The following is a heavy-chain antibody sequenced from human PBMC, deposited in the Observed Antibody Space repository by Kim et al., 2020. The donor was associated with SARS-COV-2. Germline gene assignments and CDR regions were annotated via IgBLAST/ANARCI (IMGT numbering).Heavy chain of an antibody. CDR2: ILYEGSKK. CDR1: GFSFNNYA. CDR3: AKVNSIFMIYPTRGAFGI. J-gene: IGHJ3*02. D-gene: IGHD3-16*01. Sequence: GGSLRLSCAASGFSFNNYAMHWVRQAPGKGLQWVAGILYEGSKKYYAETVQGRFTVSRDSSKNMVYLQMNSLRPEDTAMYFCAKVNSIFMIYPTRGAFGIWGPGTGVTVSA. V-gene: IGHV3-30*18.